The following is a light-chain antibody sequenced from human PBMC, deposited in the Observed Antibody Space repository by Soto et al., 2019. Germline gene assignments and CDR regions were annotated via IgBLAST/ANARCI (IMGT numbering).Light chain of an antibody. Sequence: QSALTQPASVSGSPGQSITISCTGTSTDVGASNFVSWYQHHPGKAPKLMIYEVSHRLPGVSDRFSGSKSGNTASLTISGLQADDEADYYCCPSPSSSPYVFGTVTKDNVL. J-gene: IGLJ1*01. CDR3: CPSPSSSPYV. CDR2: EVS. V-gene: IGLV2-14*01. CDR1: STDVGASNF.